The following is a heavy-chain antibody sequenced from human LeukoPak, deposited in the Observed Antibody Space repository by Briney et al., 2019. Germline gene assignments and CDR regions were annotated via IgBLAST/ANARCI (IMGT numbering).Heavy chain of an antibody. Sequence: SETLSLTCTVSGYSISSGYYWGWIRQPPGKGLEWIGRIYLSGHTNYKPSLKSRVTMSIDPSKNQFSLRLTSVTAADAAVYYCARDCSGGNCYLGVVDYWGQGTLVTVSS. V-gene: IGHV4-38-2*02. CDR3: ARDCSGGNCYLGVVDY. CDR1: GYSISSGYY. D-gene: IGHD2-15*01. J-gene: IGHJ4*02. CDR2: IYLSGHT.